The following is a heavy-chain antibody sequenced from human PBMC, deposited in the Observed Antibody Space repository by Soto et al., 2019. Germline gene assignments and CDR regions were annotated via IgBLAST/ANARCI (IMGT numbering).Heavy chain of an antibody. Sequence: QVQLQESGPGLVKPSQTLSLTCTVSGGSISSGGYCWSWIRQHPGKGLEWIGFIYYSGSTHYTPSIKSLINIAVDPSKNQFSLKVHSVTSADTAVYYCAREGAAPYYYYGMDVWGQGTTVTVSS. CDR1: GGSISSGGYC. CDR2: IYYSGST. CDR3: AREGAAPYYYYGMDV. D-gene: IGHD6-6*01. V-gene: IGHV4-31*01. J-gene: IGHJ6*02.